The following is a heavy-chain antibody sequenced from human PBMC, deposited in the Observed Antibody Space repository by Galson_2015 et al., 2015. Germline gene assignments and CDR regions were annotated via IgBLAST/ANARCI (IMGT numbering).Heavy chain of an antibody. Sequence: SLRLSCAASGFTFSSYGMHWVRQAPGKGLEWVAVISYDGSNKYYADSVKGRFTTSRDNSKNTLYLQMSSLRAEDTAVYYCAKDHYSNYDYYGMDVWGQGTTVTVSS. D-gene: IGHD4-11*01. V-gene: IGHV3-30*18. CDR3: AKDHYSNYDYYGMDV. CDR2: ISYDGSNK. CDR1: GFTFSSYG. J-gene: IGHJ6*02.